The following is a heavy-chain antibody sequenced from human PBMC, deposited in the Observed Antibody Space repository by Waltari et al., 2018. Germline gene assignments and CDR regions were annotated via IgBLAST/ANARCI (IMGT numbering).Heavy chain of an antibody. D-gene: IGHD6-13*01. CDR2: IYHSGST. J-gene: IGHJ2*01. Sequence: QVQLQESGPGLVKPSQTLSLTCTVSGGSISSGSYYWSWIRQPAGKGLEWIGRIYHSGSTYYNPSLKSRVTISVDTSKNQFSLKLSSVTAADTAVYYCARRGSSSWYLDLWGRGTLVTVSS. V-gene: IGHV4-61*02. CDR3: ARRGSSSWYLDL. CDR1: GGSISSGSYY.